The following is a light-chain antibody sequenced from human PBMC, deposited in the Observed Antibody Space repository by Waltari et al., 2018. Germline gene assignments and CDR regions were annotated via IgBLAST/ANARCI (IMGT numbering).Light chain of an antibody. CDR2: AAS. CDR3: QQSYNTPLKT. V-gene: IGKV1-39*01. Sequence: DIQMTQSPSSLSASVGDRVTITCRASERIGIYLNWYQQKPGEAPKLLIYAASSLQSGVPSRFSGSGSGTDFTLTISSLQLEDFATYYCQQSYNTPLKTFGQGTKVEVK. J-gene: IGKJ1*01. CDR1: ERIGIY.